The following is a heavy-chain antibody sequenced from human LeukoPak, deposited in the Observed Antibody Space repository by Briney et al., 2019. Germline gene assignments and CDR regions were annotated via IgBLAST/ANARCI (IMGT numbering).Heavy chain of an antibody. D-gene: IGHD1-26*01. CDR1: GFTFSTYG. J-gene: IGHJ3*02. CDR3: AKESGDHFEAFDI. Sequence: PGGSLRLSCAASGFTFSTYGMHRVRQAPGKGLEWVAFIRYDGTNKNYVDSVKGRFTISRDNSKNTLYLQMNSLGAEDTAVYYCAKESGDHFEAFDIWGQGTMVTVSS. CDR2: IRYDGTNK. V-gene: IGHV3-30*02.